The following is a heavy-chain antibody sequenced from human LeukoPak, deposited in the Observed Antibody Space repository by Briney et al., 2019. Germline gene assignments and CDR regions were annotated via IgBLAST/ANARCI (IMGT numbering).Heavy chain of an antibody. V-gene: IGHV1-69*13. Sequence: SVKVSCKASGGTFSSYAISWVRQAPGQGLEWMGGIIPIFRTANYAQKFQGRVTITADESTSIAYMELSSLRSEDTAVYYCARVLLVGDIVVVPAASFFDPWGQGTLVTVSS. CDR1: GGTFSSYA. CDR3: ARVLLVGDIVVVPAASFFDP. J-gene: IGHJ5*02. CDR2: IIPIFRTA. D-gene: IGHD2-2*01.